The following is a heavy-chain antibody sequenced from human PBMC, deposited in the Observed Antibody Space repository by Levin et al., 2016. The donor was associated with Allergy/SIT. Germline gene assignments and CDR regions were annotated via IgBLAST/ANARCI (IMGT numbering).Heavy chain of an antibody. D-gene: IGHD5-18*01. CDR2: ISAYNGNT. Sequence: WVRQAPGQGLEWMGWISAYNGNTNYAQKLQGRVTMTTDTSTSTAYMELRSLRSDDTAVYYCARELQHYYGMDVWGQGTTVTVSS. J-gene: IGHJ6*02. CDR3: ARELQHYYGMDV. V-gene: IGHV1-18*01.